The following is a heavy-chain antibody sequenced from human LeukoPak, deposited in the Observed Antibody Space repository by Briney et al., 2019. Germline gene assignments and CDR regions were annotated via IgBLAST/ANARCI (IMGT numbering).Heavy chain of an antibody. Sequence: SETLSLTCTVSGGSISSSNYYWGWIRQPPGKGLEWIGSIYYSGTTYYNPSLKSRVTISVDTSKNQFSLKLSSVTAADTAVYYCARQRDGPGPIAAAGPGDYWGQGTLVTVSS. CDR2: IYYSGTT. D-gene: IGHD6-13*01. CDR3: ARQRDGPGPIAAAGPGDY. CDR1: GGSISSSNYY. V-gene: IGHV4-39*01. J-gene: IGHJ4*02.